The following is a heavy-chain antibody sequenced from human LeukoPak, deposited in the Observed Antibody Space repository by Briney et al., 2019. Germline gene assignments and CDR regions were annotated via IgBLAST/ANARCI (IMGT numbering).Heavy chain of an antibody. V-gene: IGHV1-2*02. D-gene: IGHD2-15*01. Sequence: GASVKVSCKASGYTFTGYYMHWVRQAPGQGLEWVGWINPNSGGTNYAQEFQGRVTMTRDTSISTAYMELSRLRSDDTAVYYCARWDCSGGSCYLNYWGQGTLVTVSS. CDR1: GYTFTGYY. CDR3: ARWDCSGGSCYLNY. CDR2: INPNSGGT. J-gene: IGHJ4*02.